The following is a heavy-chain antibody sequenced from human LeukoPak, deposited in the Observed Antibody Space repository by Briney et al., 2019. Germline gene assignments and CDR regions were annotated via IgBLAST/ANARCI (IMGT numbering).Heavy chain of an antibody. CDR2: INPGSGGT. Sequence: ASVKVSCKASGHTFSSYYIHWVRQAPGQGLEWMGLINPGSGGTSYAQKFQGRVTLTRDTSTTSVYMELSSLTSEDTAMYFCAKDGDVGMATREDWWGQGTLVSVSS. D-gene: IGHD5-24*01. CDR1: GHTFSSYY. J-gene: IGHJ4*02. CDR3: AKDGDVGMATREDW. V-gene: IGHV1-46*01.